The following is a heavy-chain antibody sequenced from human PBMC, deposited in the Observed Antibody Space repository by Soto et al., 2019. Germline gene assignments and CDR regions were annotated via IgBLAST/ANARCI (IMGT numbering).Heavy chain of an antibody. V-gene: IGHV2-5*01. D-gene: IGHD3-9*01. J-gene: IGHJ4*02. Sequence: SGPTLVNPTQTLTLTCTFSGFSLSTSGVGVGWIRQPPGKALEWLALIYWNDDKRYSPSLKSRLTITKDTSKNQVVLTMTNMDPVDAATYYCARLYYDILTCYSLFGYWGQGTLVTVSS. CDR3: ARLYYDILTCYSLFGY. CDR2: IYWNDDK. CDR1: GFSLSTSGVG.